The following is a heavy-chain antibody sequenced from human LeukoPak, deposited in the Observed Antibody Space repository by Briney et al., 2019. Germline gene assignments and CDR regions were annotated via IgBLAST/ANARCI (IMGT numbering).Heavy chain of an antibody. V-gene: IGHV1-69*13. CDR2: IIPIIGTA. D-gene: IGHD1-1*01. Sequence: SVKLSFKASGAGFSSCAISWVRHAPGQGLGRMGGIIPIIGTANYDQKYQGRVTITAAGSTSTAYMELSSLRSEDTAAYYCVRGLQLERNNWFDPWGQGTLVTVSS. CDR1: GAGFSSCA. CDR3: VRGLQLERNNWFDP. J-gene: IGHJ5*02.